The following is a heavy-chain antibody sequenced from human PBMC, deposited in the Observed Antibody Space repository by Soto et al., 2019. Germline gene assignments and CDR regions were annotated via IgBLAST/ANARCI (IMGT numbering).Heavy chain of an antibody. CDR1: GGSISSYY. Sequence: SETLSLTCTVSGGSISSYYWSWIRQPPGKGLEWVGYIYYSGSNNYNPSLKSRVTISVDTSKNQFSLMLSPVTAADTAVYYCARTNYSNYEGNFDYWGQGTLVTVSS. CDR2: IYYSGSN. CDR3: ARTNYSNYEGNFDY. D-gene: IGHD4-4*01. V-gene: IGHV4-59*01. J-gene: IGHJ4*02.